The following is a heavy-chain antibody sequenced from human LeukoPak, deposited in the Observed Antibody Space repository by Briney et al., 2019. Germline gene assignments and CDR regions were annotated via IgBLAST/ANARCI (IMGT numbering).Heavy chain of an antibody. Sequence: SETLFLTCTVSGGSISSSEYYWSWIRQPPGKGLEWIGSIYYSGTTYYNPSLKSRVTISQDTSKNQFSLSLSSVTAADTAMYFCASLLRSAYDFDYWGQGTLVSVSS. J-gene: IGHJ4*02. D-gene: IGHD5-12*01. CDR3: ASLLRSAYDFDY. CDR1: GGSISSSEYY. V-gene: IGHV4-39*07. CDR2: IYYSGTT.